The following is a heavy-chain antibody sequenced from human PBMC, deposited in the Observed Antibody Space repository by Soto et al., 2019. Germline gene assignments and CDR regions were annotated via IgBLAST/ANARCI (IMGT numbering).Heavy chain of an antibody. V-gene: IGHV2-5*02. CDR3: APGSGWLFDR. CDR1: GFSLNTYAVG. D-gene: IGHD6-19*01. CDR2: IYWDDAK. Sequence: QITLKESGPTLVKPTQTLTLTCTFSGFSLNTYAVGVGWIRQSPGKAPEWLAFIYWDDAKYYSPSLESRLTIAKDTSKNQVVLTMTNMDPVDTATYSCAPGSGWLFDRWGQGTLVAVSS. J-gene: IGHJ5*02.